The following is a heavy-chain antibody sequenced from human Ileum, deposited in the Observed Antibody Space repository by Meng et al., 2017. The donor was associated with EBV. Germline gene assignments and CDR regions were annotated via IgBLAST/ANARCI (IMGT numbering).Heavy chain of an antibody. D-gene: IGHD5-24*01. CDR3: VRTLERGDY. CDR1: VYTLPNSD. J-gene: IGHJ4*02. CDR2: MNPKTGTP. V-gene: IGHV1-8*01. Sequence: QVQRFQSGAELKKPGASGKVSRKASVYTLPNSDIIWVRQATGQGLEWMGWMNPKTGTPHYAQKFQGRVSMTRYTSITTAYMELSSLTSEDTAVYYCVRTLERGDYWGQGTLVTVSS.